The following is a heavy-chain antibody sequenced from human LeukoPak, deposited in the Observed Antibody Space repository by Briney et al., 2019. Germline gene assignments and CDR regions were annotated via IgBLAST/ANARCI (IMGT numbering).Heavy chain of an antibody. D-gene: IGHD3-9*01. J-gene: IGHJ4*02. CDR1: GFTFSSYA. Sequence: GGSLRLSCAASGFTFSSYAMSWVRQAPGKGLEWVSAISGSGGSTYYADSVKGRFTIPRDNSKNTLYLQMNSLRAEDTAVYYCATRGDYDILTGYYRLDYWGQGTLVTVSS. V-gene: IGHV3-23*01. CDR2: ISGSGGST. CDR3: ATRGDYDILTGYYRLDY.